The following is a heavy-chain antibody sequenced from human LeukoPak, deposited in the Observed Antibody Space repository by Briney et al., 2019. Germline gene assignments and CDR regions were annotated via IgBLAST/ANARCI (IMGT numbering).Heavy chain of an antibody. Sequence: PGGSLRLSCAASGFTFSDYYMSWIRQAPGKGLEWVSVIYSANSTHYADSVKGRFTISRDNSKNTLYLQMNSLRAEDTAVYYCARDLAVWGRGTLVTVSS. V-gene: IGHV3-53*01. CDR3: ARDLAV. CDR1: GFTFSDYY. J-gene: IGHJ4*02. CDR2: IYSANST. D-gene: IGHD6-19*01.